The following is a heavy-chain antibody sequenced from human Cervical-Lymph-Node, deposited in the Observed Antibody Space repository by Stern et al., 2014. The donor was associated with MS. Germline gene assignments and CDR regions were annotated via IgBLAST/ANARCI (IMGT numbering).Heavy chain of an antibody. CDR1: GFTFSSYS. Sequence: EVQLVESGGGLVKPGGSLRLSCAASGFTFSSYSMNWVRQAPGKGLEWVSSISSSSSYIYYADSVKGRFTISRDNAKNSLYLQMNSLRAEDTAVYYCARDGSGSYDFDYWGQGTLVTVSS. CDR2: ISSSSSYI. J-gene: IGHJ4*02. D-gene: IGHD3-10*01. CDR3: ARDGSGSYDFDY. V-gene: IGHV3-21*01.